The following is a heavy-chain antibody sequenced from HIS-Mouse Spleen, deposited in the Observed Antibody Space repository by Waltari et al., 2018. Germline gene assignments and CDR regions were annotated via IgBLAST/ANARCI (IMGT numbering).Heavy chain of an antibody. CDR3: AKDRGTRILNDANYDSSGDY. J-gene: IGHJ4*02. CDR1: GFTFSSYG. V-gene: IGHV3-30*18. D-gene: IGHD3-22*01. Sequence: QVQLVESGGGVVQPGRSLRLSCAGPGFTFSSYGMDWARQAPGKGMEWVAVISYDGSNKYYADSVKGRFTISRDNSKNTLYLQMNSLRAEDTAVYYCAKDRGTRILNDANYDSSGDYWGQGTLVTVSS. CDR2: ISYDGSNK.